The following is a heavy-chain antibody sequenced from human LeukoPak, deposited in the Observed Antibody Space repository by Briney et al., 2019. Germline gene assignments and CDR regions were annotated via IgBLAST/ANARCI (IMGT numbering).Heavy chain of an antibody. D-gene: IGHD3-22*01. V-gene: IGHV4-38-2*01. Sequence: SETLSLTCAVSGYSISSGYYWGWIRQPPGKGLEWIGSIYHSGSICYNPSLKSRITISVDTSKNQFSLKLRSVTASDTAVYYCARPVGLRITTRYDAFDIWGQGTMVTVSS. J-gene: IGHJ3*02. CDR2: IYHSGSI. CDR1: GYSISSGYY. CDR3: ARPVGLRITTRYDAFDI.